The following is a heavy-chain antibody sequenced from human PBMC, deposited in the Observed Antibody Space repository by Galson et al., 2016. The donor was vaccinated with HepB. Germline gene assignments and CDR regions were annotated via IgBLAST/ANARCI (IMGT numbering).Heavy chain of an antibody. CDR2: IMVMFGPA. J-gene: IGHJ1*01. CDR3: AQDLVRGIRTLSQL. Sequence: SVKVSCKASGGSFSNDGISWVRQAPGRGLEWMGKIMVMFGPANYAQRFEGRVTITADESTSTVYMELSSLTHDDTAVYYCAQDLVRGIRTLSQLWGHGTLVTVSS. CDR1: GGSFSNDG. D-gene: IGHD3-10*01. V-gene: IGHV1-69*13.